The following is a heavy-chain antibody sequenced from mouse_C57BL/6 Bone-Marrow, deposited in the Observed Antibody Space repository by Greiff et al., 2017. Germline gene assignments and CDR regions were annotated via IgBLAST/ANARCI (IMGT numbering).Heavy chain of an antibody. CDR2: IDPENGDT. CDR1: GFNIKDDY. Sequence: EVQLQESGAELVRPGASVKLSCTASGFNIKDDYMHWVKQRPEQGLEWIGWIDPENGDTEYASKFQGKATITADTSSNTAYLQLSSLTSEDTAVYYCTTRIKDYFDYWGQGTTLTVSS. J-gene: IGHJ2*01. D-gene: IGHD2-4*01. V-gene: IGHV14-4*01. CDR3: TTRIKDYFDY.